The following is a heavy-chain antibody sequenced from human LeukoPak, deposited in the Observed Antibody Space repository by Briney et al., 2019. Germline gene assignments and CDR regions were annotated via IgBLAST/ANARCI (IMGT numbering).Heavy chain of an antibody. V-gene: IGHV3-23*01. J-gene: IGHJ5*02. CDR2: ISGGGGST. CDR1: EFTFSNYA. CDR3: AKGSGIDHYHWIDP. Sequence: GGSLRLSCAASEFTFSNYAMNWVRQAPGKGLEWVSGISGGGGSTYYADSVKGRFTISRDNSKNTLYLQMDSLRAEDTALYYCAKGSGIDHYHWIDPWGQGTLVTVSS. D-gene: IGHD1-14*01.